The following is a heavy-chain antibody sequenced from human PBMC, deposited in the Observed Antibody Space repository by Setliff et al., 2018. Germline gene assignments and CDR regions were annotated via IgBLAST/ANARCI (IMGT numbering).Heavy chain of an antibody. CDR2: IQYDGSNK. Sequence: PGGSLRLSCAASGFILSTYGMHWVRQAPGKGLEWVAFIQYDGSNKYYADSVKGRFTISRDNSKNTLYLQMNSLRAEDTAVYYCAKDPLYSSGWSYFDYWGQGTLVTVSS. D-gene: IGHD6-19*01. V-gene: IGHV3-30*02. J-gene: IGHJ4*02. CDR1: GFILSTYG. CDR3: AKDPLYSSGWSYFDY.